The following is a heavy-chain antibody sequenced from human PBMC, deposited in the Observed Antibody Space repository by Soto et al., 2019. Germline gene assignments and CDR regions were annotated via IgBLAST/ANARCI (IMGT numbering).Heavy chain of an antibody. Sequence: QVTLKESGPVLVKPTETLTLTCTVSGFSLSNARMGVSWIRQPPGKALEWLAHIFSNDEKSYSTSLKSRLTISKDTSKSQVVLTMTNMDPVDTATYYCARVDYGDYYYYYYGMDVWGQGTTVTVSS. CDR3: ARVDYGDYYYYYYGMDV. V-gene: IGHV2-26*01. CDR1: GFSLSNARMG. J-gene: IGHJ6*02. D-gene: IGHD4-17*01. CDR2: IFSNDEK.